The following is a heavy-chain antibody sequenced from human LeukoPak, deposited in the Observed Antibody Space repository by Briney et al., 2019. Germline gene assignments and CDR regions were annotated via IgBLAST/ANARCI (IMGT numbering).Heavy chain of an antibody. Sequence: PGGSLRLSCAASGFTFSSYSMNWVRQAPGNGLEWVSSISSSSSYIYYADSVKGRFTISRDNAKNSLYLQMNSLRAEDTAVYYCARQGIAVAGTDYWGQGTLVTVSS. V-gene: IGHV3-21*01. CDR1: GFTFSSYS. CDR3: ARQGIAVAGTDY. CDR2: ISSSSSYI. J-gene: IGHJ4*02. D-gene: IGHD6-19*01.